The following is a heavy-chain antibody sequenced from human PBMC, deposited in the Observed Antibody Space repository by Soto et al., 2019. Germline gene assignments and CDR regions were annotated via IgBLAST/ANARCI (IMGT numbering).Heavy chain of an antibody. CDR1: GYTFTSYA. Sequence: ASVKVSCKASGYTFTSYAISLVRQAPGQGLEWXGXIXXXNXNXXXAXXXQGRVTMTTDTSTNTAYMELRSLRSDDTAVYHCVRHQVGATASFDYWGQGTLVTVSS. J-gene: IGHJ4*02. V-gene: IGHV1-18*01. D-gene: IGHD1-26*01. CDR2: IXXXNXNX. CDR3: VRHQVGATASFDY.